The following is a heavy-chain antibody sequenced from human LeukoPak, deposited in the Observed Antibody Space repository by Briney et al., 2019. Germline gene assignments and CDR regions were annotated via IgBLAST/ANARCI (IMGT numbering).Heavy chain of an antibody. D-gene: IGHD6-13*01. J-gene: IGHJ4*02. Sequence: PSETLSLTCTVSGGAINTYYWSWIRQPPGKGLEWIAYIYYSGSTYYNPSLKRRVTISVDTSKNQFSLKVSSVTAADTAVYYCAGSSWYPHFGHWGQGALVTVSS. CDR3: AGSSWYPHFGH. CDR1: GGAINTYY. V-gene: IGHV4-59*01. CDR2: IYYSGST.